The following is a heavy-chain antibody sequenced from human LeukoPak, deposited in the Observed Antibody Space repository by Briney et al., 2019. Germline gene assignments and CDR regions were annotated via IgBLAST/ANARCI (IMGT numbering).Heavy chain of an antibody. CDR2: INNDGSTT. Sequence: GGPLRLSCVASGFTFSEAWMHWVRQAPGKGLVWVSRINNDGSTTRYADSVKGRFTISRDNAKNTLYLQMNSLRAEDTAVYYCARVSGPGMNEYFHLWGQGTLVTVSS. V-gene: IGHV3-74*01. CDR3: ARVSGPGMNEYFHL. CDR1: GFTFSEAW. J-gene: IGHJ1*01. D-gene: IGHD3-10*01.